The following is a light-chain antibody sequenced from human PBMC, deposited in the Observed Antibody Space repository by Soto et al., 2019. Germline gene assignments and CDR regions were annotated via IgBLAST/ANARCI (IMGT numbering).Light chain of an antibody. CDR1: SSDVGSYNL. V-gene: IGLV2-14*02. J-gene: IGLJ3*02. CDR3: SSSAGGYTWV. Sequence: QSALTQPASVSGSPGQSITISCTGTSSDVGSYNLVSWYQQHPGKAPKLMIYEVSKRPSGVPARFSGSKSGNTASLTVSGLQAEDEADYYCSSSAGGYTWVFGGGTKLTVL. CDR2: EVS.